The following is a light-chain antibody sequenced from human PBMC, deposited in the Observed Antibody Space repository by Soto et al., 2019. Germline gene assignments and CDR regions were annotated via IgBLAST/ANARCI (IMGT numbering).Light chain of an antibody. CDR1: QGISSW. V-gene: IGKV1D-12*01. CDR2: GAS. CDR3: QQANSFPPN. Sequence: DIQMTQSPSSVSASVGDRVTITCRASQGISSWIAWYQQKPGKAPNLLIYGASSLQSGVPSRFSGSGSGTDFTLTISSLQPEDFATYYCQQANSFPPNFGGGTKVEIK. J-gene: IGKJ4*01.